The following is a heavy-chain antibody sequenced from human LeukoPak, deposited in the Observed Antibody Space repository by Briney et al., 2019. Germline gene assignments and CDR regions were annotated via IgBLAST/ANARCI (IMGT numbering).Heavy chain of an antibody. CDR3: AKEPTSYSSGWYFHH. Sequence: GGSLRLSCAASGFIFSNFGMHWVRQAPGKGLEWVAVISHDGSTKFYADSVKGRFTISRDNSKNTLDLQMFSLRPEDTAVYYCAKEPTSYSSGWYFHHWGQGTLVTVSS. CDR2: ISHDGSTK. V-gene: IGHV3-30*18. CDR1: GFIFSNFG. D-gene: IGHD6-25*01. J-gene: IGHJ1*01.